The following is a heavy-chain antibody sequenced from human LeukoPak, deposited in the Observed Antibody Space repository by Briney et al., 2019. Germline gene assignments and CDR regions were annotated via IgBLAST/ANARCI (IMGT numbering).Heavy chain of an antibody. CDR3: AKFSSGWYDY. D-gene: IGHD6-19*01. CDR2: ITNSGGST. CDR1: GYTFTSYG. J-gene: IGHJ4*02. V-gene: IGHV3-23*01. Sequence: SCKASGYTFTSYGISWVRQAPGKGLEWVSAITNSGGSTYYADSVKGRFTISRDNSKNTLYLQMNSLRAEDTAIYYCAKFSSGWYDYWGQGTLVTVSS.